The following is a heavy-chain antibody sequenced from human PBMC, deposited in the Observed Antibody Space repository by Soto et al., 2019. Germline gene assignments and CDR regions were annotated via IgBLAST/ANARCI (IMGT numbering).Heavy chain of an antibody. V-gene: IGHV3-30*03. CDR1: GFTFSSYG. CDR2: ISYDGSNK. Sequence: GGPLRLSCAASGFTFSSYGMQWVRQAPGKGLEWVAVISYDGSNKYYADSVKGRFTISRDNSKNTLYLQMNSLRAEDTAVYYCARHPYYYYYGMDVWGQGTTVTVSS. J-gene: IGHJ6*02. CDR3: ARHPYYYYYGMDV.